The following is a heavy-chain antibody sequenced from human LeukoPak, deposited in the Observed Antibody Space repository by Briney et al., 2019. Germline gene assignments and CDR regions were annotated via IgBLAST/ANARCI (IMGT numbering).Heavy chain of an antibody. CDR1: GITVSSNY. Sequence: GGSLRLSCAASGITVSSNYMSWVRQAPGKGLEWVANIRQDGSDKYYVASVKGRFTISRDNAKNSLFLQMNSLRAEDTAVYYCVRDSYTNTWHFQDEDYWGQGTMVTVSS. CDR3: VRDSYTNTWHFQDEDY. D-gene: IGHD2-2*02. V-gene: IGHV3-7*01. CDR2: IRQDGSDK. J-gene: IGHJ4*02.